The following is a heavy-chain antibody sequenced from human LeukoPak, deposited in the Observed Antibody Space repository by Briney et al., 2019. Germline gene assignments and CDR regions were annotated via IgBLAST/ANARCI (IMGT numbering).Heavy chain of an antibody. CDR2: IYPGNCDT. CDR3: VRCSASYWAFDY. Sequence: GESLKISWKGSGYSFTSYWIGWGRPRPGEGLEGRGIIYPGNCDTGYSPSFQGQGTISPDKCIGTTYLEWSSVKASETGMYYCVRCSASYWAFDYWGQGTLVTVSS. CDR1: GYSFTSYW. J-gene: IGHJ4*02. V-gene: IGHV5-51*01. D-gene: IGHD1-26*01.